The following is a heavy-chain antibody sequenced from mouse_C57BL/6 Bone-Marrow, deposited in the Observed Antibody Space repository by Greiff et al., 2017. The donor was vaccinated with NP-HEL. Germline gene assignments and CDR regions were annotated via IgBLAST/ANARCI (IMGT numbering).Heavy chain of an antibody. D-gene: IGHD1-1*01. V-gene: IGHV7-3*01. Sequence: EVQGVESGGGLVQPGGSLSLSCAASGFTFTDYYMSWVRQPPGKALEWLGFIRNKANGYTTEYSASVKGRFTISRDNSQSILYLQMNALRAEDSATYYCARYHPYYYGSSSYWYFDVWGTGTTVTVSS. CDR3: ARYHPYYYGSSSYWYFDV. CDR2: IRNKANGYTT. CDR1: GFTFTDYY. J-gene: IGHJ1*03.